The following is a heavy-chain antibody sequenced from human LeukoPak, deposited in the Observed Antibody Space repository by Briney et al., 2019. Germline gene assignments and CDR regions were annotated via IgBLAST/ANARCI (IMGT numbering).Heavy chain of an antibody. CDR3: ARGYDSSGYYYPLDAFDI. Sequence: SQTLSLTCAISGDSVSSNSAAWNWIRQSPSRGLEWLGRTYYRSKWYNDYAVSVKSRITINPDTSKNQFSLQLNSVTPEDTAVYYCARGYDSSGYYYPLDAFDIWGQGTMVTVSS. CDR1: GDSVSSNSAA. D-gene: IGHD3-22*01. V-gene: IGHV6-1*01. J-gene: IGHJ3*02. CDR2: TYYRSKWYN.